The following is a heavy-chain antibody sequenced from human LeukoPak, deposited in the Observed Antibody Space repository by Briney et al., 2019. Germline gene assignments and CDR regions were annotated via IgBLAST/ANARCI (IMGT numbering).Heavy chain of an antibody. CDR1: GFTFSSYW. J-gene: IGHJ5*02. Sequence: GGSLRRSCAASGFTFSSYWRHWVRQAPGKGLVWVSRIYSDGINTSYADSVKGRFTISRDNAKNTLNLQMNSLRAEDTAVYYCARDLGQYYDTSDNWFDPWGQGTLVTVSS. V-gene: IGHV3-74*01. CDR3: ARDLGQYYDTSDNWFDP. D-gene: IGHD3-22*01. CDR2: IYSDGINT.